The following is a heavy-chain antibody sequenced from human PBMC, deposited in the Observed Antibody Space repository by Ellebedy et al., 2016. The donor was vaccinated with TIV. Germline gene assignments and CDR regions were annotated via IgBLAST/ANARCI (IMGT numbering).Heavy chain of an antibody. Sequence: GESLKISXAASGFTFTNYAMHWVRQAPGKGLEWVAVIWYDGSNKYYADSVKGRFSISRDNSKNTLYLQMNSLRAEDTAVYYCAKVSQYSSSWYGDYYYYMDVWGKGTTVTVSS. D-gene: IGHD6-13*01. V-gene: IGHV3-33*06. CDR2: IWYDGSNK. CDR1: GFTFTNYA. CDR3: AKVSQYSSSWYGDYYYYMDV. J-gene: IGHJ6*03.